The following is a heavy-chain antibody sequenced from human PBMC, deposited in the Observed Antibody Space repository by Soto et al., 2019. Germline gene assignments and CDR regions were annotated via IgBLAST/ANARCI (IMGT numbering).Heavy chain of an antibody. V-gene: IGHV3-49*05. CDR2: IRSKAYGGTT. D-gene: IGHD3-16*01. CDR1: GFTFGDYA. J-gene: IGHJ4*02. Sequence: EVQLVESGGGLVKPGRSLRLSCTASGFTFGDYAMSWFRQAPGKGLEWVGFIRSKAYGGTTEYAASVKGRFTISRDDSKSIAYLQMNSLKTEDTAVYYCTREAMWGTENFDYWGQGTLVTVSS. CDR3: TREAMWGTENFDY.